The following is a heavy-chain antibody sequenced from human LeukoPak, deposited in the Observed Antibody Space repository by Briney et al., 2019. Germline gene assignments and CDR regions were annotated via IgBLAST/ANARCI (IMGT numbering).Heavy chain of an antibody. V-gene: IGHV3-21*01. CDR2: ISSSSSYI. J-gene: IGHJ6*04. D-gene: IGHD2-2*01. Sequence: GGSLRLSCAASGFTFSTYSINWVRQAPGKGLEWVSSISSSSSYIYYADSVKCRFTISRDNAKNSLYLQMNSLRAEDTAVYYCARDMIVVVLSGMDVWGKGTTVTVSS. CDR3: ARDMIVVVLSGMDV. CDR1: GFTFSTYS.